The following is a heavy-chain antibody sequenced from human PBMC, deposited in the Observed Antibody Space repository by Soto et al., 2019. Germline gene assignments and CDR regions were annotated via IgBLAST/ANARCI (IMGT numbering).Heavy chain of an antibody. CDR1: GYSFTIYC. Sequence: GESLKISCNGSGYSFTIYCISWVLQMPGKGLDWMGRIDPSDSYTNYSPSFQGHVTISADKSISTAYLQWSSLKASDTAMYYCAIRDPLAGIVYWGQGTLVTVSS. D-gene: IGHD6-19*01. V-gene: IGHV5-10-1*01. CDR2: IDPSDSYT. J-gene: IGHJ4*02. CDR3: AIRDPLAGIVY.